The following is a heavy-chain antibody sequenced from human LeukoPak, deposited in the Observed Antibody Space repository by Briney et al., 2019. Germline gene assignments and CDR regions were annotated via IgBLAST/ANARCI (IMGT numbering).Heavy chain of an antibody. V-gene: IGHV1-69*13. D-gene: IGHD3-3*01. CDR3: ARDRVVIISDYYYGMDV. J-gene: IGHJ6*02. Sequence: SVKVSCKASGGTFSSYAISWVRQAPGQGLEWMGGIIPIFGAANYAQKFQGRVTITADESTSTAYMELSSLRSEDTAVYYCARDRVVIISDYYYGMDVWGQGTTVTVSS. CDR1: GGTFSSYA. CDR2: IIPIFGAA.